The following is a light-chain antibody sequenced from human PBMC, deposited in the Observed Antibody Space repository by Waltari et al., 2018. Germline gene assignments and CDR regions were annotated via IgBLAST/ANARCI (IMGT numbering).Light chain of an antibody. Sequence: QSVLTQPPSASGTPGQRVTISCSGGSSNIGDNYVYWYQQRPGTAPKLLIYRDNQRPSGVPDRFSGSKSGTSASLAISGLRSEDEGAYYCASWDTSLSGHVRFGGGTKLTVL. CDR1: SSNIGDNY. J-gene: IGLJ2*01. CDR3: ASWDTSLSGHVR. V-gene: IGLV1-47*01. CDR2: RDN.